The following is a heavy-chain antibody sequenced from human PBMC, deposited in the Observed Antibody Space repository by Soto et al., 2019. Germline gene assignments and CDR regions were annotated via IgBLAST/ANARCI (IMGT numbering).Heavy chain of an antibody. Sequence: GASVKVSCKASGGTFSSYAISWVRQAPGQGLEWMGGIIPNFGTANYAQKFQGRVTITADESTSTAYMELSSLRSEDTAVYYRARRELGVVPAANFYYGMDVWGQGTTVTVSS. CDR2: IIPNFGTA. CDR3: ARRELGVVPAANFYYGMDV. J-gene: IGHJ6*02. CDR1: GGTFSSYA. V-gene: IGHV1-69*13. D-gene: IGHD2-2*01.